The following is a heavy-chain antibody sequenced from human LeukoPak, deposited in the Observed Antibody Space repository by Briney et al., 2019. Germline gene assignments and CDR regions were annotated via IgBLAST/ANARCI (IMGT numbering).Heavy chain of an antibody. Sequence: ASVKVSCKASGYTFTSDGISWVRQAPGQGREWMGWISAYNGNTNYAQKLQGRATMPTDTSTRTAHMKLRRLRCDDTALYYCARDLRRYDSSGSSYYSGQGTLVTVSS. V-gene: IGHV1-18*01. J-gene: IGHJ4*02. CDR1: GYTFTSDG. CDR3: ARDLRRYDSSGSSYY. CDR2: ISAYNGNT. D-gene: IGHD3-22*01.